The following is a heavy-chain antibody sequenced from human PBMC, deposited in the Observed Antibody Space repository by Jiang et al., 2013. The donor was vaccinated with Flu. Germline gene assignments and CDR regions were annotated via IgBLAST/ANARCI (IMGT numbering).Heavy chain of an antibody. CDR3: AHSLGWLVRTGALRRYYFDY. Sequence: KPTQTLTLTCTFSGFSLSTSGVGVGWIRQPPGKALEWLALIYWDDDKRYSPSLKSRLTITKDTSKNQVVLTMTNMDPVDTATYYCAHSLGWLVRTGALRRYYFDYWGQGTLVTVSS. CDR1: GFSLSTSGVG. V-gene: IGHV2-5*02. J-gene: IGHJ4*02. CDR2: IYWDDDK. D-gene: IGHD1-26*01.